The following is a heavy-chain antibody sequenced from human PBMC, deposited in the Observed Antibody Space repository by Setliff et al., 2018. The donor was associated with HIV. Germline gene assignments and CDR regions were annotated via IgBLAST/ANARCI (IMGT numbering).Heavy chain of an antibody. Sequence: ASVKVSCKASGYTFTSYAMHWVRQAPGQRLEWMGWINAGNGNTKYSQKFQGRVTITRDTSARTAYMELSSLRSEDTAVYYCARRGGDTGYSYGARDAFDIWGQGTMVTVSS. CDR2: INAGNGNT. V-gene: IGHV1-3*01. J-gene: IGHJ3*02. CDR3: ARRGGDTGYSYGARDAFDI. D-gene: IGHD5-18*01. CDR1: GYTFTSYA.